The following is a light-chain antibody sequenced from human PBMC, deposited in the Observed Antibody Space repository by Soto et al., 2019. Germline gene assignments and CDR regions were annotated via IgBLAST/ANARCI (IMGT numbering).Light chain of an antibody. CDR3: PQSYGSSLT. Sequence: DIQMTQSPSSLSASVGDRVTITCRASQSISSYLNWYQQRPGKAPNNLIYAASRLQSGVPSRFSGSRSGTDFTLTISNLQSEDVATYYYPQSYGSSLTFGGGTRLEIK. J-gene: IGKJ4*01. V-gene: IGKV1-39*01. CDR1: QSISSY. CDR2: AAS.